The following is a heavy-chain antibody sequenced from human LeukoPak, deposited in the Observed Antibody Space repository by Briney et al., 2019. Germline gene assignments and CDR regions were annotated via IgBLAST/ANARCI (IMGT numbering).Heavy chain of an antibody. CDR1: GFTFSSYG. Sequence: GGSLRLSCAASGFTFSSYGMSWVRQAPGKGLEWVSAISGSGGSTYYADSVKGRFTISRDNSKNTLYLQMNSLRAEDTAVYYCAKIDSSGWYSFDYWGQGTLVTVSS. CDR3: AKIDSSGWYSFDY. J-gene: IGHJ4*02. D-gene: IGHD6-19*01. CDR2: ISGSGGST. V-gene: IGHV3-23*01.